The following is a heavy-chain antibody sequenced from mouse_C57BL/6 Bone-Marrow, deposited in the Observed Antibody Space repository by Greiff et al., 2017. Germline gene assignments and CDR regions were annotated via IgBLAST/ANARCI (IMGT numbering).Heavy chain of an antibody. Sequence: VKLQQSGAELMKPGASVKLSCKATGYTFTGYWIEWVKQRPGHGLEWIGEILPGSGSTNYNEKFKGKATFTADTSSNTAYMQLSSLTTEDSAIYYGARERVVITDWYFDVWGTGTTVTVSS. CDR3: ARERVVITDWYFDV. D-gene: IGHD1-1*01. CDR2: ILPGSGST. V-gene: IGHV1-9*01. CDR1: GYTFTGYW. J-gene: IGHJ1*03.